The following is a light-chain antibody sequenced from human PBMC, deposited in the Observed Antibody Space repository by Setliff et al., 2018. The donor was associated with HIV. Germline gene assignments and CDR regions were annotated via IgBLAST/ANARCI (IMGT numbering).Light chain of an antibody. CDR3: SSHRSGSYV. CDR2: EVT. J-gene: IGLJ1*01. Sequence: QSVLTQPPSVSGSPGQSVTISCTGTSSDVGRYNRVSWYQQPPGTAPKLMIYEVTNRPSGVPDRFSGSKSGSTASLTISGLQAEDEGDYYCSSHRSGSYVFGTGTKVTVL. CDR1: SSDVGRYNR. V-gene: IGLV2-18*02.